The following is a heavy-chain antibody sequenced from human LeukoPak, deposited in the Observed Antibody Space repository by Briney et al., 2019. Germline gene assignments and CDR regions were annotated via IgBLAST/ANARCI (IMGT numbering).Heavy chain of an antibody. Sequence: SETLSLTCTVSGGSISSSGYYWSWIRQPPGKGLEWIGTIYYSGSAYYNPSLKTQDTISVDTSKNQFSLKLSSVTAADTAVYFCARGSQVDDFWSGYRAPLDYWGQGTLVTVSS. CDR3: ARGSQVDDFWSGYRAPLDY. J-gene: IGHJ4*02. CDR2: IYYSGSA. V-gene: IGHV4-39*01. D-gene: IGHD3-3*01. CDR1: GGSISSSGYY.